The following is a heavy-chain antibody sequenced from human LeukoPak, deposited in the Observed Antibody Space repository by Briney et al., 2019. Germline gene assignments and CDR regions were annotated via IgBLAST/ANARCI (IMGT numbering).Heavy chain of an antibody. Sequence: ASVKVSCKASGHTFTGFYIHWVRQAPGQGLEWMGWTNPNNGDTNYAQNFHGSVTLTRDTSINTAYMELSGLRSDDTAVYYCATSSPFSYYFDSWGQGTLVTVSS. CDR1: GHTFTGFY. J-gene: IGHJ4*02. V-gene: IGHV1-2*02. CDR3: ATSSPFSYYFDS. CDR2: TNPNNGDT. D-gene: IGHD2-2*01.